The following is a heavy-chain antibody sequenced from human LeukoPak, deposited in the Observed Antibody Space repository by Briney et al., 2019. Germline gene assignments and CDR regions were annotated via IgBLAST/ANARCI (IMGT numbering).Heavy chain of an antibody. D-gene: IGHD6-19*01. CDR3: ARLGIGVAGSFDY. Sequence: GGSLRLSRAASGFTFSSYSMQWVRQAPGKGLEWVSSISSGSSSIYYADSVKGRFTISRDNAKNSLFLQMNSLSAEDTAVYYCARLGIGVAGSFDYWGQGTLVTVSS. V-gene: IGHV3-21*01. CDR1: GFTFSSYS. CDR2: ISSGSSSI. J-gene: IGHJ4*02.